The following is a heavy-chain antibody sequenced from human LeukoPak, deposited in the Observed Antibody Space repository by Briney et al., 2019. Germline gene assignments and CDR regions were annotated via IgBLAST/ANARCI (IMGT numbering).Heavy chain of an antibody. Sequence: GGSLRLSCAASGFTFSSHGMHWVRQAPGKGLEWVTFIRYDGSNKYYADSVKGRFTISRDNSKKTLYLQMNSLRGEDTAVYYCAKDPKYCSSGSCDSYYYHMDVWGKGTTVTVSS. D-gene: IGHD2-15*01. CDR1: GFTFSSHG. CDR2: IRYDGSNK. J-gene: IGHJ6*03. CDR3: AKDPKYCSSGSCDSYYYHMDV. V-gene: IGHV3-30*02.